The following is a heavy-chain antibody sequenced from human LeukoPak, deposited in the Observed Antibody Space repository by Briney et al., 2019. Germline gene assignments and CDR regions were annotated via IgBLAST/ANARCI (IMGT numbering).Heavy chain of an antibody. J-gene: IGHJ5*01. Sequence: ASVKVSCKASGYTFTNYTINWVRLAPGQGPEWMGWINTNTGNPTYAPDFTGRFVFSLDTSVITAYLQINNLRTDDTAVYYCARARMGVAGDSWSWFDSWGQGTLVTVSS. CDR3: ARARMGVAGDSWSWFDS. D-gene: IGHD6-13*01. CDR2: INTNTGNP. V-gene: IGHV7-4-1*02. CDR1: GYTFTNYT.